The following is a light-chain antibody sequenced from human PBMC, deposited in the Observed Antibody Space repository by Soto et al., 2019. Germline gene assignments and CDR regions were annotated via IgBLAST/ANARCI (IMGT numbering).Light chain of an antibody. J-gene: IGKJ1*01. V-gene: IGKV1-39*01. Sequence: DIPMTQSPSSLSASVGDEVTITCRASQTIMTYLNWYQLKPGKPPSLLIYAASSLQSGVPSRFSGSGSGTDFTLTISTLQPEDFATYYCQQSYNSPQTFGRGTKVDI. CDR3: QQSYNSPQT. CDR1: QTIMTY. CDR2: AAS.